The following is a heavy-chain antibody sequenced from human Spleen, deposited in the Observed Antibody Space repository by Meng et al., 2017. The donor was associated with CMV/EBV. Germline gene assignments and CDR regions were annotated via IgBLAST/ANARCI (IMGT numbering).Heavy chain of an antibody. V-gene: IGHV3-7*01. CDR1: GFTFSSYW. D-gene: IGHD2-2*01. Sequence: GESLKISCAASGFTFSSYWMSWVRQAPGKGLEWVANIKQDGSEKYYVDSVKGRFTISRDNAKNSLYLQMNSLRAEDTAVYYCARHSDKHRTQLAHHWGQGTLVTVSS. CDR3: ARHSDKHRTQLAHH. CDR2: IKQDGSEK. J-gene: IGHJ5*02.